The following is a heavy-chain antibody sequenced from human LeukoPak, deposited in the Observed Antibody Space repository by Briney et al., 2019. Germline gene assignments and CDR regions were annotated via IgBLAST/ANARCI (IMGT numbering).Heavy chain of an antibody. J-gene: IGHJ4*02. Sequence: GGSLRLSCAASGFTFSSYEMNWVRQAPGKGLEWVSYISSSGTIIYYADSVKGRFTISRDNAKNSLYLQMNSLRAEDTAAYYCARGSCGYSSCYFDYWGQGTLVTVSS. V-gene: IGHV3-48*03. CDR1: GFTFSSYE. CDR2: ISSSGTII. CDR3: ARGSCGYSSCYFDY. D-gene: IGHD5-18*01.